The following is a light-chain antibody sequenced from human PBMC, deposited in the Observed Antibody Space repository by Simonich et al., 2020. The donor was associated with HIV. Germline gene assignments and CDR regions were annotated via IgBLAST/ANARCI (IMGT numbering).Light chain of an antibody. CDR1: QSVNSN. V-gene: IGKV3-15*01. CDR3: QQRTNWPPLT. Sequence: EIVMTQSPATLSVSPGERATLSCRASQSVNSNLAWYQQKPGQAPRLIIYGASTRAAGFPARFSGSGSGTEFTLTISSLQSEDFAVYYCQQRTNWPPLTFGGGTKVEIK. J-gene: IGKJ4*01. CDR2: GAS.